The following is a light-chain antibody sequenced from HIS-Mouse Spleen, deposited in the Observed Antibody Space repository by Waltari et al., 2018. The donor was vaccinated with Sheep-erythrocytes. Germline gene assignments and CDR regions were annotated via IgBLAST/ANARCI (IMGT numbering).Light chain of an antibody. CDR3: QAWDSSTVV. CDR2: QDS. CDR1: KLGDKY. Sequence: SYELTQPPSVSVSPGQTASITCSGDKLGDKYACWYQQKPGHSPVLVIYQDSKRPSGIPGRFSGSNSGNTATLNIRGTQAMDEADYYCQAWDSSTVVFGGGTKLTVL. J-gene: IGLJ2*01. V-gene: IGLV3-1*01.